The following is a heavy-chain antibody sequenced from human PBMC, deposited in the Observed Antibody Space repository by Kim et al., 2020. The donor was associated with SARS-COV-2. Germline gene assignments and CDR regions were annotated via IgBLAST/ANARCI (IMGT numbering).Heavy chain of an antibody. CDR3: TSWGAGNY. CDR2: IKRDGSEK. D-gene: IGHD6-13*01. CDR1: GFTFSNYW. V-gene: IGHV3-7*01. J-gene: IGHJ4*02. Sequence: GGSLRLSCAASGFTFSNYWMSWVHQAPGKGLEWVANIKRDGSEKYYVDSVRGRFTISRDNAKNSLFLQMNSLRGEDTAVYYCTSWGAGNYWGPGTLVTVSS.